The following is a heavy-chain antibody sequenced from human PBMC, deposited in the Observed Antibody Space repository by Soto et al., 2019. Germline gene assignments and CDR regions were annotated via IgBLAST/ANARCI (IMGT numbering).Heavy chain of an antibody. V-gene: IGHV3-53*01. Sequence: PGGSLRLSCAASGFTVSSNYMSWVRQAPGKGLEWVSVIYSGGSTYYADSVKGRFTISRDNSKNTLYLQMNSLRAEDTAVYYCARFLGGTLRYYGMDVWAQGTTVTVSS. CDR1: GFTVSSNY. CDR2: IYSGGST. D-gene: IGHD2-15*01. CDR3: ARFLGGTLRYYGMDV. J-gene: IGHJ6*02.